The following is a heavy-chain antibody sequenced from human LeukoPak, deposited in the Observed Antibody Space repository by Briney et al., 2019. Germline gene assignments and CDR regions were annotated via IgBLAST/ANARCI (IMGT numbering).Heavy chain of an antibody. Sequence: GGSLRLSRAASGFIFSNHGMNRGRQAPGKGLEWVSGISGDAGRTYYADSVKGRVTISRDNSKNTLYLQMNSLRAEDTAIYYCAKDRAWGAFAYWGQGTLVTVSS. CDR2: ISGDAGRT. V-gene: IGHV3-23*01. CDR3: AKDRAWGAFAY. CDR1: GFIFSNHG. D-gene: IGHD1-26*01. J-gene: IGHJ4*02.